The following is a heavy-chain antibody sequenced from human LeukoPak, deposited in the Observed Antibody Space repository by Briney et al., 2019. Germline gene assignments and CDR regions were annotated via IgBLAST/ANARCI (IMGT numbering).Heavy chain of an antibody. CDR1: GFTFSNYA. Sequence: QAGGSLRLSCAASGFTFSNYALHWVRQAPGKGLEWVSGISVSGGSIYYADSVTGRFTISRDNSKDTLYLQMNSLRVEDTALYYCAKEHSVLTMMIGVDCWGQGTLVTVSS. CDR3: AKEHSVLTMMIGVDC. D-gene: IGHD3-22*01. CDR2: ISVSGGSI. J-gene: IGHJ4*02. V-gene: IGHV3-23*01.